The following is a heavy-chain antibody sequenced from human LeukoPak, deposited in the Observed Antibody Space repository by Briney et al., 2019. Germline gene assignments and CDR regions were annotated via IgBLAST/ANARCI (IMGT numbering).Heavy chain of an antibody. J-gene: IGHJ4*02. CDR2: ISDSGGST. CDR3: AREFRGGYYYDSSGYFDY. D-gene: IGHD3-22*01. CDR1: GFTFSSYG. V-gene: IGHV3-23*01. Sequence: PGGSLRLSCAASGFTFSSYGMSWVRLAPGKGLEWVSGISDSGGSTYYADSVKGRFTISRDNSKNTLYLQMNSLRAEDTAVYYCAREFRGGYYYDSSGYFDYWGQGTLVTVSS.